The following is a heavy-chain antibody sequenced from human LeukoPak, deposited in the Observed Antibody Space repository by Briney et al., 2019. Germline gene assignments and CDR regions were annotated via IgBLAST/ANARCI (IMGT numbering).Heavy chain of an antibody. D-gene: IGHD3-10*01. V-gene: IGHV1-18*01. J-gene: IGHJ4*02. Sequence: ASVKVSCKASGYTFTSYGISWVRQAPGQGLEWMGSISAYNGNTNYAQKLQGRVTMTTDTSTGTAYMELRSLRSDDTAVYYRARDVSMYYYGSGSYYWGQGTLVTVSS. CDR1: GYTFTSYG. CDR3: ARDVSMYYYGSGSYY. CDR2: ISAYNGNT.